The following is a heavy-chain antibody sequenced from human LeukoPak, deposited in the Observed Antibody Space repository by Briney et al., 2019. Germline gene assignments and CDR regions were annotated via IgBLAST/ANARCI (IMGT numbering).Heavy chain of an antibody. J-gene: IGHJ2*01. CDR2: IHYSGST. CDR3: ARHLLYGGNFDL. CDR1: GGSISTYY. D-gene: IGHD4-23*01. V-gene: IGHV4-59*08. Sequence: KTSETLSLTCTVSGGSISTYYWSWIRQPPGKGLDWIAYIHYSGSTNYNPSLKSRVTISVDTSKNQFSLKLSSVTAADTAVYYCARHLLYGGNFDLWGRGTLVTVSS.